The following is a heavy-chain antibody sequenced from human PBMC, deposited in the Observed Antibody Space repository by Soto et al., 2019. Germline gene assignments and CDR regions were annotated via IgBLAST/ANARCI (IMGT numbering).Heavy chain of an antibody. CDR3: TTEGTYYYGSGIDY. D-gene: IGHD3-10*01. Sequence: SVSNAWMNWVRQAPGKGLEWVGRIKSKTDGGTTDYAAPVKGRFTISRDDSKNTLYLQTNSLKTEDTAVYYCTTEGTYYYGSGIDYWGQGTLVTVSS. CDR2: IKSKTDGGTT. V-gene: IGHV3-15*07. CDR1: SVSNAW. J-gene: IGHJ4*02.